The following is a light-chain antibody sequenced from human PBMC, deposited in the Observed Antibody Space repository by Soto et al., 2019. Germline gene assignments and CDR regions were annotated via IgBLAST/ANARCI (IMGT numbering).Light chain of an antibody. CDR3: CSYAGSSTDV. Sequence: QSALTQPASVSGSPGQSITISCTGTNRDVGTYNLVSWYQQHPGKAPKLMIYEVSKRPSGVSNRFSGSKSGNTASLTISGLQAEDEADYYCCSYAGSSTDVFGTGTKLTVL. V-gene: IGLV2-23*02. CDR1: NRDVGTYNL. J-gene: IGLJ1*01. CDR2: EVS.